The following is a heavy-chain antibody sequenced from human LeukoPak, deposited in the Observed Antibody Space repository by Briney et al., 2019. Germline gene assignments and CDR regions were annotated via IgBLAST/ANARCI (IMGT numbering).Heavy chain of an antibody. Sequence: GGSLRLSCAASGFTFSSYAMTWVRQAPGKGLEWVSGIIGSGGSTYYADSVKGRFTISRDNSKNTLYLQMNSLRAEDTAAYYCAREEGFDYWGQGTLVTVSS. V-gene: IGHV3-23*01. CDR2: IIGSGGST. J-gene: IGHJ4*02. CDR3: AREEGFDY. CDR1: GFTFSSYA.